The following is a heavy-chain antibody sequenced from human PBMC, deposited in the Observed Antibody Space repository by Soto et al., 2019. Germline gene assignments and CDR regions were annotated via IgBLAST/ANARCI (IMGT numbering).Heavy chain of an antibody. CDR2: ISHSGHIT. CDR3: ARRGGPGDC. D-gene: IGHD2-15*01. V-gene: IGHV3-11*01. CDR1: GFNFNDYY. J-gene: IGHJ4*02. Sequence: QVQLVESGGGLVKPGGSLRLSCAASGFNFNDYYMSWIRQAPGKGLEWLSYISHSGHITNYTDSVKGRFTISRDNAKNSLYLQMNSLRAEDTAVYYCARRGGPGDCWGQGTLVTVSS.